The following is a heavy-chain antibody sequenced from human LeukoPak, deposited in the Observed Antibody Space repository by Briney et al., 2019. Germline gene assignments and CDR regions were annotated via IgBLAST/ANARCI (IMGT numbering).Heavy chain of an antibody. V-gene: IGHV3-30*03. CDR3: ARAWKVMVRGVTD. CDR1: GFTFSSYG. D-gene: IGHD3-10*01. J-gene: IGHJ4*02. Sequence: PGGSVRLSCAASGFTFSSYGMHWVRQAPGKGLEWVAVISYDGSNKYYADSVKGRFTISRDSSKNTLYLQMNSLRAEDTAVYYCARAWKVMVRGVTDWGQGTLVTVSS. CDR2: ISYDGSNK.